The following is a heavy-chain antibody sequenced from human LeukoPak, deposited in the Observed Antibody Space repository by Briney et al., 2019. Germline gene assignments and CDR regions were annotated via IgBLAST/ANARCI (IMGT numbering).Heavy chain of an antibody. J-gene: IGHJ4*02. V-gene: IGHV4-59*08. Sequence: SETLSLTCTVSGGSINTYYWSWIRQPPGKGLEWIGYIYYSGSTNYNPSLKSRVTISVDTSKNQFSLKLSSVTAADTAVYYCARHLTVVVAVFDYWGQGTLVTVSS. CDR3: ARHLTVVVAVFDY. D-gene: IGHD2-15*01. CDR1: GGSINTYY. CDR2: IYYSGST.